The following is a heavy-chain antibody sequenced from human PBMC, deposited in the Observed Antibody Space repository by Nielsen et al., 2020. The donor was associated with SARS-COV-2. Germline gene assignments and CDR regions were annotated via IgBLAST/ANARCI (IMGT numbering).Heavy chain of an antibody. J-gene: IGHJ6*02. CDR1: GGSLRGYF. D-gene: IGHD3-3*01. CDR2: SNQGGDA. Sequence: SETLSLTCTVYGGSLRGYFWIWLRQPPGKGLEWIGESNQGGDANYSPSLKNRVTISMDTSKMQFSLRLTSVTAADTGTYFCARGTYNFRSYSSSEMDVWGQGTTVIVSS. V-gene: IGHV4-34*01. CDR3: ARGTYNFRSYSSSEMDV.